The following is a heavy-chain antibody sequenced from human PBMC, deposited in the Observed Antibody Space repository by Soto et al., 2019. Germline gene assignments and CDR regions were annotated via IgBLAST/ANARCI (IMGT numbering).Heavy chain of an antibody. CDR1: GYNFTNHW. J-gene: IGHJ6*02. Sequence: GESLKISCKASGYNFTNHWIVWVRQMPGKGLEWMGAIFPGDSDTRYTPSFQGQVTISADKSSSTAFLQWGSLEASDSAMYYCARQRNAYYGMAVWGQGTTVTVSS. CDR3: ARQRNAYYGMAV. CDR2: IFPGDSDT. V-gene: IGHV5-51*01.